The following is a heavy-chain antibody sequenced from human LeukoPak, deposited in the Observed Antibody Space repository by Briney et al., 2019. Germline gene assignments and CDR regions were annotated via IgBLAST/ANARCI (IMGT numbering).Heavy chain of an antibody. CDR1: GFTFSSYS. J-gene: IGHJ4*02. Sequence: PGGSLRLSCAASGFTFSSYSMNWVRQAPGKGLEWVSYISSSSSYIYYADSVKGRFTISRDNAKNSLYLQMNSLRAEDTAVYYCATTPYETYYYDSSGYRTHDYWGQGTLVTVSS. D-gene: IGHD3-22*01. CDR2: ISSSSSYI. V-gene: IGHV3-21*05. CDR3: ATTPYETYYYDSSGYRTHDY.